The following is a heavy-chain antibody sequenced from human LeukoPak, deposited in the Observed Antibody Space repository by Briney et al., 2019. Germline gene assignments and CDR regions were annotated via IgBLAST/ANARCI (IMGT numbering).Heavy chain of an antibody. V-gene: IGHV1-69-2*01. Sequence: GASVKVSCKVSGYTFTDYYMHWVQQAPGKGLEWMGLVDPEDGETIFAEKFQGRVTITADTSTDTAYMELSSLRSEDTAVYYCATDLAHYDSSGLVDYWGQGTLVTVSS. J-gene: IGHJ4*02. CDR1: GYTFTDYY. CDR3: ATDLAHYDSSGLVDY. D-gene: IGHD3-22*01. CDR2: VDPEDGET.